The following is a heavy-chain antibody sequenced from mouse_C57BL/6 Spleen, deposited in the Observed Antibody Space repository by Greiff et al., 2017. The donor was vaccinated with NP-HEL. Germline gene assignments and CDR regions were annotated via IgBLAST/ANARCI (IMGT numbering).Heavy chain of an antibody. CDR2: IHPNSGST. D-gene: IGHD1-1*01. CDR1: GYTFTSYW. J-gene: IGHJ4*01. V-gene: IGHV1-64*01. Sequence: VQLQQPGAELVKPGASVKLSCKASGYTFTSYWMHWVKQRPGQGLEWIGMIHPNSGSTNYNEKFKSKATLTVDKSSSTAYMQLSSLTSEDSAVYYCVITTVDYYAMDYWGQGTSVTVSS. CDR3: VITTVDYYAMDY.